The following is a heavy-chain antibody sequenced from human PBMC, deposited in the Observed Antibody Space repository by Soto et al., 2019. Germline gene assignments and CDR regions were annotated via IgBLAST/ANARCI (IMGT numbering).Heavy chain of an antibody. J-gene: IGHJ4*02. V-gene: IGHV4-59*11. CDR1: GGSISSHY. D-gene: IGHD4-17*01. Sequence: SETLSLTCTVSGGSISSHYWSWIRQPPGKGLEWIGYIYYSGSTNYNPSLKSRVTISVDTSKNQFSLKLSSVTAAGTAVYYCARRYGASFDYWGQGTLVTVSS. CDR2: IYYSGST. CDR3: ARRYGASFDY.